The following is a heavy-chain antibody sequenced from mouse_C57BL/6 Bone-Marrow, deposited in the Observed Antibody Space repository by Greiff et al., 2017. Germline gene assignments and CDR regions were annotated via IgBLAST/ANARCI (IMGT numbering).Heavy chain of an antibody. J-gene: IGHJ2*01. V-gene: IGHV1-66*01. Sequence: QVQLQQSGPELVKPGASVKISCKASGYSFTSYYIHWVKQRPGQGLEWIGWIYPGSGNTKYNEKFKGKATLTADTSSSTAYMQLSSLTSEDSAVYYCARCVTGDYFDYWGQGTTLTVSS. CDR1: GYSFTSYY. D-gene: IGHD4-1*01. CDR2: IYPGSGNT. CDR3: ARCVTGDYFDY.